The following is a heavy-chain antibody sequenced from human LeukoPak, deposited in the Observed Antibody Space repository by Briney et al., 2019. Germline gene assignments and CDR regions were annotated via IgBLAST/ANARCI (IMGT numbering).Heavy chain of an antibody. D-gene: IGHD6-19*01. Sequence: ASVNLSCKASGYTFTSYDINCVRRATGHGREGRGWMNPNSGNTGYAHKFQGRVTMTSNTSISTAYMELSSLRSEDTAVYYGAAYSSGWYSTGNDAFDIWGQGAMVTVSS. J-gene: IGHJ3*02. CDR3: AAYSSGWYSTGNDAFDI. CDR1: GYTFTSYD. CDR2: MNPNSGNT. V-gene: IGHV1-8*01.